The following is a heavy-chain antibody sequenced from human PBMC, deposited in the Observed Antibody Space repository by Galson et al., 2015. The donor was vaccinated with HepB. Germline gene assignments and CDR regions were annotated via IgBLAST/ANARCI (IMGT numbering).Heavy chain of an antibody. Sequence: SVKVSCKASGYTFTSYYMHWVRQAPGQGLEWMGIINPSGGSTSYAQKFQGRVTMTRDTSTSTVYMELSSLRSEDTAVYYCARDSGYDSSGYSPMTGWGQGTLVTVSS. CDR2: INPSGGST. CDR1: GYTFTSYY. D-gene: IGHD3-22*01. J-gene: IGHJ4*02. CDR3: ARDSGYDSSGYSPMTG. V-gene: IGHV1-46*01.